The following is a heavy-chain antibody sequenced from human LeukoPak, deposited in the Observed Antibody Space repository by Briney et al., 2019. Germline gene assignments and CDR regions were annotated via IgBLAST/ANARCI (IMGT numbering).Heavy chain of an antibody. J-gene: IGHJ4*02. CDR2: INHSGST. D-gene: IGHD5-18*01. CDR1: GPSLSGYY. Sequence: PETLSPTCALYGPSLSGYYWSWIRQLPGNGLEWNGEINHSGSTNYNPSLKSRVTISVDTSKNQFSLKLSSVTAADTAVYYCARGSRGYHSLDYWGQGTLVTVSS. V-gene: IGHV4-34*01. CDR3: ARGSRGYHSLDY.